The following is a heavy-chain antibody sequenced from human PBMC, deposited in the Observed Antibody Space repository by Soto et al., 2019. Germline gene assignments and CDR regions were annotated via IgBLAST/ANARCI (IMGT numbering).Heavy chain of an antibody. V-gene: IGHV5-51*01. J-gene: IGHJ6*02. CDR1: GYSFPIYW. CDR2: IYPGYSDT. Sequence: PGESLNISCKGSGYSFPIYWIGWVRQMPGKGLELMGIIYPGYSDTRYSPSFQGQVTISADKSISTAYLQWSSLKASDTAMYYCARHGPRVYYDNSDYYYYGMDVWGQGTTVTVSS. D-gene: IGHD3-22*01. CDR3: ARHGPRVYYDNSDYYYYGMDV.